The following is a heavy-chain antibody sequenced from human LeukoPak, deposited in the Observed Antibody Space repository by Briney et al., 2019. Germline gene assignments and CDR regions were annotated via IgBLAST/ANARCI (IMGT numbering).Heavy chain of an antibody. J-gene: IGHJ4*02. CDR1: GFTLSSYA. CDR2: ISGSGGST. Sequence: KTGESLRHSCAASGFTLSSYAMSWVRQAPGKGLEWVSAISGSGGSTYYADSVKGRFTISRDNSKNTLFLQMNSLRAEDTAVYYCAKWRASVAFDYWGQGTLVTVSS. CDR3: AKWRASVAFDY. D-gene: IGHD6-19*01. V-gene: IGHV3-23*01.